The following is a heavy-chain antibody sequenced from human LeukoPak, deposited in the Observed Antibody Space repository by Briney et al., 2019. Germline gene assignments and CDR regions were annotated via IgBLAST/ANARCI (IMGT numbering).Heavy chain of an antibody. CDR3: ARDSDYYGSGSYYNAWFDP. CDR2: IYYSGST. Sequence: SETLSLTCSVSGVSISSNSYYWGWIRQPPGKGLKWIGSIYYSGSTYYNPSLKSRVTISVDTSKNQFSLKLSSVTATDTAVYYCARDSDYYGSGSYYNAWFDPWGQGTLVTVSS. D-gene: IGHD3-10*01. V-gene: IGHV4-39*02. J-gene: IGHJ5*02. CDR1: GVSISSNSYY.